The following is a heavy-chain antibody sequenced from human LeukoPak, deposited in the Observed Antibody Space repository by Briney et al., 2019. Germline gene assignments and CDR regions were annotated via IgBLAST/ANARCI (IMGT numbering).Heavy chain of an antibody. J-gene: IGHJ4*02. CDR1: GGSISSGSYY. V-gene: IGHV4-61*02. CDR3: ARGPSITDYGDYERLFDY. CDR2: IYTSGST. D-gene: IGHD4-17*01. Sequence: SETLSLTCTVSGGSISSGSYYWSWIRQPAGKGLEWIGRIYTSGSTNYNPSLKSRVTISVDTSKNQFSLKLSSVTAADTAVYYCARGPSITDYGDYERLFDYWGQGTLVTVSS.